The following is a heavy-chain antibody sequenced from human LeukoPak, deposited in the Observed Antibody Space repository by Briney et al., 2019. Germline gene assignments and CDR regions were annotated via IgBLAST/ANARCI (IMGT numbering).Heavy chain of an antibody. CDR3: AREFRTTAWSYDAFDL. Sequence: ASVKVSCKASGYTFTDYYIHWVRQAPGQGLEWVGWINPTSGGTNYAQKFQDRVTMTRDTSNNSSYMEVSRLRPDDTAVYYCAREFRTTAWSYDAFDLWGQGTMVTVSS. D-gene: IGHD1/OR15-1a*01. J-gene: IGHJ3*01. CDR1: GYTFTDYY. CDR2: INPTSGGT. V-gene: IGHV1-2*02.